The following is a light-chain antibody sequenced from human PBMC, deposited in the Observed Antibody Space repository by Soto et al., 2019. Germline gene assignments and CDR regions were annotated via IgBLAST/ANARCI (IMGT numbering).Light chain of an antibody. J-gene: IGKJ1*01. Sequence: DIQMTQSPSTLSAFVGDRATITCRASQSISSWLAWYQQKPGKAPKPLIYKASSLEGGVPSMFSGGGSGTEFTPTISRLQADVSATYYCQEYNTYMTFGQGTKVEIK. V-gene: IGKV1-5*03. CDR2: KAS. CDR1: QSISSW. CDR3: QEYNTYMT.